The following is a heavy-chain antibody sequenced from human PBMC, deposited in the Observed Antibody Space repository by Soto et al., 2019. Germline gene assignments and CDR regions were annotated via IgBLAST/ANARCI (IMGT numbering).Heavy chain of an antibody. CDR2: INRGGSST. V-gene: IGHV3-74*01. J-gene: IGHJ4*02. Sequence: EVQLVESGGGLVQPGGSLRLSCAASGFTFSSYWMHWVRQAPGKGLVWVSRINRGGSSTDYADSVKGRFTISRDNAKNTLSLQMKSLRAEDTAVYYCARDSGSYADYWGQGTLVTVSS. CDR1: GFTFSSYW. CDR3: ARDSGSYADY. D-gene: IGHD1-26*01.